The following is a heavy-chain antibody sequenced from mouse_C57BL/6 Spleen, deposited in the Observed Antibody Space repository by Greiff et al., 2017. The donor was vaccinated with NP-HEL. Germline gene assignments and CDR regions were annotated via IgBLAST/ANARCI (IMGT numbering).Heavy chain of an antibody. D-gene: IGHD1-1*01. CDR1: GYTFTDYN. J-gene: IGHJ2*01. Sequence: VQLQQSGPELVKPGASVKIPCKASGYTFTDYNMDWVKQSHGKSLEWIGDINPNNGGTIYNQKFKGKATLTVDKSSSTAYMELRSLTSEDTAVYYCARKGFITTVVVPFDYWGQGTTLTVSS. CDR2: INPNNGGT. V-gene: IGHV1-18*01. CDR3: ARKGFITTVVVPFDY.